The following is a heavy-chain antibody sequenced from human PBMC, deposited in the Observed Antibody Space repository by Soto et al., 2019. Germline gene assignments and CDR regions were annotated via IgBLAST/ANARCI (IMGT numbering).Heavy chain of an antibody. CDR1: GFTFSSYD. V-gene: IGHV3-13*01. CDR3: ARSGCSSTSCPPDY. Sequence: GGSLRLSCAASGFTFSSYDMHWVRQATGKGLEWVSAIGTAGDTYYPGSVKGRFTISRENAKNSLYLQMNSLRAEDTAVYYCARSGCSSTSCPPDYWGQGTLVTVSS. D-gene: IGHD2-2*01. J-gene: IGHJ4*02. CDR2: IGTAGDT.